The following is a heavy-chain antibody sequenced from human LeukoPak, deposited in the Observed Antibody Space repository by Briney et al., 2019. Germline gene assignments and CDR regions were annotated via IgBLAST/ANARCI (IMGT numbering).Heavy chain of an antibody. Sequence: PSETLSLTCAVSGYSISSGYYWGWIRQPPGKGLEWIGSIYHSGSTYCNPSLKSRVTISVDTSKNQFSLKLSSVTAADTAVYYCVGGYSYGNHAFDIWGQGTMVTVSS. CDR1: GYSISSGYY. CDR3: VGGYSYGNHAFDI. V-gene: IGHV4-38-2*01. CDR2: IYHSGST. D-gene: IGHD5-18*01. J-gene: IGHJ3*02.